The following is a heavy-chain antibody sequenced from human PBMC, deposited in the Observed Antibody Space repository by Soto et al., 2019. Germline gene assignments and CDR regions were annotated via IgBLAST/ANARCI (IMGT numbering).Heavy chain of an antibody. J-gene: IGHJ4*01. CDR1: GGSISSYY. D-gene: IGHD4-17*01. V-gene: IGHV4-59*01. Sequence: SETLSLTCTVSGGSISSYYWSWIRQPPGKGLEWIGYIYYSGSTNYNPSLKSRVTISVDTSKNQFSLKLSSVTAADTAVYYCARQKVSRFYGEVDFFDYWG. CDR3: ARQKVSRFYGEVDFFDY. CDR2: IYYSGST.